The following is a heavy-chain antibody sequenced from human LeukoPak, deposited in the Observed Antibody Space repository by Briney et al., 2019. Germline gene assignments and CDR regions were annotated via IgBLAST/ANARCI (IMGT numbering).Heavy chain of an antibody. CDR3: ARRQNSSHRLYYYYGMDV. D-gene: IGHD6-13*01. Sequence: SETLSFTCAVYGGSFSGYYWSWIRQPPGKGLEWIGEINHSGSTNYNPSLKSRVTISVDTSKNQFSLKLSSVTAADTAVYYCARRQNSSHRLYYYYGMDVWGQGTTVTVSS. CDR2: INHSGST. CDR1: GGSFSGYY. J-gene: IGHJ6*02. V-gene: IGHV4-34*01.